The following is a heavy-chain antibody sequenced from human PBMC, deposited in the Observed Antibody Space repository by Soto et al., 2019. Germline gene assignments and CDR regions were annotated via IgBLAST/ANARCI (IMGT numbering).Heavy chain of an antibody. CDR1: GGPINHYY. D-gene: IGHD1-26*01. CDR3: ARLGGSYAVPHFDY. CDR2: IYYSGTT. V-gene: IGHV4-59*08. J-gene: IGHJ4*02. Sequence: PSETPSLTCTVSGGPINHYYWTWIRPPPGKGLEWMGYIYYSGTTTNYNPSLKSRVTLSVDTSKNQFSLKLSSVTAADTAVYYCARLGGSYAVPHFDYWGQGTLVTVSS.